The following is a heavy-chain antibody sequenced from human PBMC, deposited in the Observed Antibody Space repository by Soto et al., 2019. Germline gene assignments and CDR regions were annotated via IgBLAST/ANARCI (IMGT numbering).Heavy chain of an antibody. D-gene: IGHD3-3*01. CDR2: MKTNTGNT. J-gene: IGHJ4*02. Sequence: QVLLVQSGADVKKPGASVKVSCTTSGYTFTEFDINWVRQAPGQGLEWMGWMKTNTGNTGYAQKFQGRVTMTRDTSISTPYMELKRLRSEDTAVYYCARGVPFFGGHAGYWGQGTLVNVSS. CDR3: ARGVPFFGGHAGY. CDR1: GYTFTEFD. V-gene: IGHV1-8*01.